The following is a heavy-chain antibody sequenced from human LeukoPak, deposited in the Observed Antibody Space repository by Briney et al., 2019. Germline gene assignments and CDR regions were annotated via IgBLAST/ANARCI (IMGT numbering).Heavy chain of an antibody. CDR2: IKSDGST. D-gene: IGHD3-22*01. V-gene: IGHV3-74*01. CDR1: GFTFSSYW. CDR3: ARAPSEIGGYYPEYFRH. Sequence: GGSLRLSCAASGFTFSSYWMHWVRQAPGKGLVWVSRIKSDGSTNYADSVKGRFTISRGNAENTVSLQMNSLRAEDTGVYYCARAPSEIGGYYPEYFRHWGQGTLVTVSS. J-gene: IGHJ1*01.